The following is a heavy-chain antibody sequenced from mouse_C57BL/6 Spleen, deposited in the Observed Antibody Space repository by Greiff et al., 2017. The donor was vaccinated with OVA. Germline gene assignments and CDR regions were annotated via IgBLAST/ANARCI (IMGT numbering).Heavy chain of an antibody. V-gene: IGHV1-64*01. CDR3: ARSGDYDSSWFAY. D-gene: IGHD2-4*01. Sequence: QVQLKQSGAELVKPGASVKLSCKASGYTFTSYWMHWVKQRPGQGLEWIGMIHPNSGSTNYNEKFKSKATLTVDKSSSTAYMQLSSLTSEDSAVYYCARSGDYDSSWFAYWGQGTLVTVSA. J-gene: IGHJ3*01. CDR2: IHPNSGST. CDR1: GYTFTSYW.